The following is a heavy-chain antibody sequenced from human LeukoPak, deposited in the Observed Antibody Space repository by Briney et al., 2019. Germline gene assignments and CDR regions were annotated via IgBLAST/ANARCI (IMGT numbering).Heavy chain of an antibody. J-gene: IGHJ4*02. CDR1: GCTFSSYG. CDR3: AKGYCSGGSCPFDH. Sequence: PGGSLRLSCAASGCTFSSYGMHWVRQAPGKGLEWVAFIRYDGSNKYYEDSVKGRFTISRDNSKNTLYLQTNSLRAEETAVYYCAKGYCSGGSCPFDHWGQGTLVTVSS. CDR2: IRYDGSNK. D-gene: IGHD2-15*01. V-gene: IGHV3-30*02.